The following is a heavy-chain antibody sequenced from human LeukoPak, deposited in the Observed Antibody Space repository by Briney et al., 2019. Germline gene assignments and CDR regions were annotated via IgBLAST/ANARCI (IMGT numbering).Heavy chain of an antibody. CDR3: ARVGYSYGKDWFDP. CDR2: IYSGGST. J-gene: IGHJ5*02. Sequence: TGGSLRLSCAASGFTVSSNYMSWVRQAPGKGLEWVSVIYSGGSTYYADSVKGRFTISRDNSKNTLYLQMNSLRAEDTAVYYCARVGYSYGKDWFDPWGQGTLVTVSS. V-gene: IGHV3-53*01. D-gene: IGHD5-18*01. CDR1: GFTVSSNY.